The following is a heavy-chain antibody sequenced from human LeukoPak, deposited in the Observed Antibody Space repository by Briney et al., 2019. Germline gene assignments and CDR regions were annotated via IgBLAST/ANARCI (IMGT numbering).Heavy chain of an antibody. CDR1: GGSISTYY. J-gene: IGHJ1*01. Sequence: SETLSLTCTVPGGSISTYYWNWIRQPPGKGLEWIGYIYHSGSTNYNPSLQSRVTISVDTSKNQFSLNLNSVTAADTAVYYCARGGAARLHFQNWGQGTLVTASS. D-gene: IGHD6-6*01. CDR3: ARGGAARLHFQN. V-gene: IGHV4-59*01. CDR2: IYHSGST.